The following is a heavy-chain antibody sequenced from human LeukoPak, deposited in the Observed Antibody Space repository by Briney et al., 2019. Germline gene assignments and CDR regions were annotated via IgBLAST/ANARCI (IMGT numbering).Heavy chain of an antibody. CDR2: ISGSGGST. CDR3: ARELVVRAGDYFDY. CDR1: GFTFSSYA. D-gene: IGHD2-2*01. J-gene: IGHJ4*02. V-gene: IGHV3-23*01. Sequence: GGSLRLSCRTSGFTFSSYAMSWVRQAPGKGLEWVSSISGSGGSTYYAESVKGRFTISRDNSKNTLYLQMNSLRAEDTAVYYCARELVVRAGDYFDYWGQGTLVVVSS.